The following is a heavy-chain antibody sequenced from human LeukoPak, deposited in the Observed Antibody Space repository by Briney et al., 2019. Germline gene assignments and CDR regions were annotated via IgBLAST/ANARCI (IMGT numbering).Heavy chain of an antibody. CDR2: LNPNSGGT. Sequence: ASVKVSCKASGYTFTGYYMHWVRQAPGQGLEWMGWLNPNSGGTNFAQKFQGRVAMTRGTSVSRAYRELSRLRPDDTAVYYCARDHDSSVYPRDYWGQGTLVTVSS. V-gene: IGHV1-2*02. CDR1: GYTFTGYY. CDR3: ARDHDSSVYPRDY. D-gene: IGHD3-22*01. J-gene: IGHJ4*02.